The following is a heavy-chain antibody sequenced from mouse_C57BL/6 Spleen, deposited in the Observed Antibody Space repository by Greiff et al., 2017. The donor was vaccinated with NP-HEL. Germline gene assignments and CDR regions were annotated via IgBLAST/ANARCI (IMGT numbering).Heavy chain of an antibody. CDR3: ARKLQGYYAMDY. CDR2: ISSGSSTI. CDR1: GFTFSDYG. Sequence: EVKLMESGGGLVKPGGSLKLSCAASGFTFSDYGMHWVRQAPEKGLEWVAYISSGSSTIYYADTVKGRFTISRDNAKNTLFLQMTSLRSEDTAMYYCARKLQGYYAMDYWGQGTSVTVSS. V-gene: IGHV5-17*01. D-gene: IGHD2-12*01. J-gene: IGHJ4*01.